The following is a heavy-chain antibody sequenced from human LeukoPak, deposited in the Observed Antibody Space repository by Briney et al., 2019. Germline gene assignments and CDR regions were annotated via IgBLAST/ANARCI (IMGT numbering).Heavy chain of an antibody. D-gene: IGHD6-6*01. CDR1: GYSFTSYW. CDR3: ASSLYGSSSSYYSMDV. V-gene: IGHV5-51*01. CDR2: IYPGDSDT. Sequence: GESLKISCKGSGYSFTSYWIGWVRQMPGKGLEWMGIIYPGDSDTRYSPSFQGHVTISIDKSISTAYLQWSSLKASDTAMFYCASSLYGSSSSYYSMDVWGQGTTVTVSS. J-gene: IGHJ6*02.